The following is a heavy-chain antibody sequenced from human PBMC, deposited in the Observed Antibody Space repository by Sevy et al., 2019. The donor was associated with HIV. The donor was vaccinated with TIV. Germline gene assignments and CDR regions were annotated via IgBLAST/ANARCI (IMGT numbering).Heavy chain of an antibody. D-gene: IGHD3-3*01. Sequence: GGSLRLSCVASGVTFTRHAMSWVRQPPGRGLEWISAISGSGETTIYADSVKGRFTISRDNSNNTLYLLIKSLRAEDTALYYCAKDYMLNFWSGYFESWGQGTLVTVSS. CDR1: GVTFTRHA. CDR3: AKDYMLNFWSGYFES. V-gene: IGHV3-23*01. J-gene: IGHJ4*02. CDR2: ISGSGETT.